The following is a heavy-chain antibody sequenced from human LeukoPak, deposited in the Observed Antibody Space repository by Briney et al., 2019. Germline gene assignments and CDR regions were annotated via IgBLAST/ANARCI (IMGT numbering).Heavy chain of an antibody. V-gene: IGHV4-59*01. Sequence: SETLSLTCNLSGGSIRSYYWSWIRQPPGKGLEWIGFISYSGYTNYNPSLKSRVTISVDTSKNQFSLKLSSVTAADTAVYHCAREVPDSIGYYFDYWGQGTLVTVSS. CDR2: ISYSGYT. D-gene: IGHD3-22*01. CDR1: GGSIRSYY. CDR3: AREVPDSIGYYFDY. J-gene: IGHJ4*02.